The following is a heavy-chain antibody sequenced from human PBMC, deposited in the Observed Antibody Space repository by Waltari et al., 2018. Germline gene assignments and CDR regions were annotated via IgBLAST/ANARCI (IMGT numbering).Heavy chain of an antibody. Sequence: QVQLQGSGPRLVKPSETLFLTCAMSGASVNSDSWWTWVPRRPGGTLEWRAETFHTGSSHYNPSLQSRVTSLLDKSKNQFSLGMKYVTAADTAVYYCARGGEYVWKVWGQGALVIDSS. CDR1: GASVNSDSW. V-gene: IGHV4-4*02. CDR3: ARGGEYVWKV. J-gene: IGHJ4*02. CDR2: TFHTGSS. D-gene: IGHD3-16*01.